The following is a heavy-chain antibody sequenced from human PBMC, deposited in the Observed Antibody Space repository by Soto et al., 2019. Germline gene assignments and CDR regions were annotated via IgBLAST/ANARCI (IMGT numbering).Heavy chain of an antibody. CDR3: ASDSQVYCGDDCSLDY. V-gene: IGHV1-2*02. CDR2: INPNSGGT. Sequence: ASVKVSCKASGYTFTGYYMHWVRQAPGQGLEWMGWINPNSGGTNYAQKFQGRVTMTRDTSISTAYMELSRLRSDDTAVYYCASDSQVYCGDDCSLDYWGQGTLVTVSS. J-gene: IGHJ4*02. D-gene: IGHD2-21*02. CDR1: GYTFTGYY.